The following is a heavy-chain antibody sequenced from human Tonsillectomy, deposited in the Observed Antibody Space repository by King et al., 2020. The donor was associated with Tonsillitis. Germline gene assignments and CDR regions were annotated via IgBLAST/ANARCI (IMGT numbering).Heavy chain of an antibody. V-gene: IGHV3-30*03. CDR2: ISYDGSNK. CDR3: ARXYXXDXSGYYKTPVAFDI. CDR1: GFTFSSYG. D-gene: IGHD3-22*01. J-gene: IGHJ3*02. Sequence: VQLVESGGGVVQPGRSLRXSCAASGFTFSSYGMHXVRQAPGKGLEWVAVISYDGSNKYYADSVKGRFTISRDNSKNTLYLQMNSLRAEDTAVYYCARXYXXDXSGYYKTPVAFDIWGQGTMVTVSS.